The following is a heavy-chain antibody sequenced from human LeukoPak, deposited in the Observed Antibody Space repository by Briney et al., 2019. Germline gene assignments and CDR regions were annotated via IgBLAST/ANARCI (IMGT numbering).Heavy chain of an antibody. CDR2: ISSSYI. Sequence: GGSLRLSCAASGFTFSSYWMSWIRQAPGKGLEWVSYISSSYIYYADSVKGRFTISRDNAKNSLYLQMNSLRAEDTAVYYCARDILIGAARRGFDPWGQGTLVTVSS. CDR1: GFTFSSYW. CDR3: ARDILIGAARRGFDP. D-gene: IGHD6-13*01. V-gene: IGHV3-21*05. J-gene: IGHJ5*02.